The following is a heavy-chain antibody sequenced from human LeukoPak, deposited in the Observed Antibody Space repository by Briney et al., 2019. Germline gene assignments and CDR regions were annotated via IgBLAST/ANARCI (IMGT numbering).Heavy chain of an antibody. CDR2: ISYDGSDK. Sequence: GGSLRLSCAASGFTFSTYAMHWVRQAPGKGLEWVAVISYDGSDKYYADSVKGRFTISRDNSKNTLYLQMNTLRAEDAAVYYCAKDVSWNWFDPWGQGTLVTVSS. V-gene: IGHV3-30*18. CDR3: AKDVSWNWFDP. CDR1: GFTFSTYA. J-gene: IGHJ5*02.